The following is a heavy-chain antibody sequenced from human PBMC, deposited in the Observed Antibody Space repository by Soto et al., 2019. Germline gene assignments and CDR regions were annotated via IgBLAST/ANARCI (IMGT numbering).Heavy chain of an antibody. J-gene: IGHJ6*02. D-gene: IGHD5-12*01. CDR1: GFTFSSYG. CDR2: VWYDGGNK. V-gene: IGHV3-33*01. Sequence: QVQLVESGGGVVQPGRSLRLSCAASGFTFSSYGMHWVRQAPGKGLEWVALVWYDGGNKYYVDSVKGRFTISRDNSKNTLYLEMNSLRAEDTAVYYCVRSAVYSGYDYVYYYGMDVWGQGTTVTVSS. CDR3: VRSAVYSGYDYVYYYGMDV.